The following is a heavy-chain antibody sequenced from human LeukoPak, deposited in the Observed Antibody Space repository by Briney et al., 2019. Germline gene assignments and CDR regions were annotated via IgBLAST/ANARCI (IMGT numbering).Heavy chain of an antibody. CDR1: GYSISSGYY. J-gene: IGHJ5*02. CDR2: IYHSGST. CDR3: ARLIPYDFWSGYYRGWFDP. D-gene: IGHD3-3*01. Sequence: SETLSLTCAVSGYSISSGYYWGWIRPPPGKGLEWIGSIYHSGSTYYNPSLKSRVTISVDTSKNQFSLKLSSVTAADTAVYYCARLIPYDFWSGYYRGWFDPWGQGTLVTVSS. V-gene: IGHV4-38-2*01.